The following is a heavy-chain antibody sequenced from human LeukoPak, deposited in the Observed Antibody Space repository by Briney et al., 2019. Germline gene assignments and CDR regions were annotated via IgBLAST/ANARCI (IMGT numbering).Heavy chain of an antibody. J-gene: IGHJ5*02. Sequence: SETLSLTCTVSGGSISSYYWSWIRQPAGKGLEWIGRIYTSGSTNYSPSLKSRVTMSVDTSKNQFSLKLSSVTAADTAVYYCARDEYYDFWRDWFDPWGQGTLVTVSS. CDR2: IYTSGST. D-gene: IGHD3-3*01. CDR1: GGSISSYY. CDR3: ARDEYYDFWRDWFDP. V-gene: IGHV4-4*07.